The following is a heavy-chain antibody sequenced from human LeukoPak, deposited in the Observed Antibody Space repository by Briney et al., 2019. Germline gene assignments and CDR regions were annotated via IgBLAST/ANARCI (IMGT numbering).Heavy chain of an antibody. CDR2: ISAYNGNT. CDR3: ARDPGYSGYDRYDY. CDR1: GYTFTGYY. Sequence: ASVKVSCKASGYTFTGYYIHWVRQAPGQGLEWMGWISAYNGNTNYAQKLQGRVTMTTDTSTSTAYMELRSLRSDDTAVYYCARDPGYSGYDRYDYWGQGTLVTVSS. V-gene: IGHV1-18*04. J-gene: IGHJ4*02. D-gene: IGHD5-12*01.